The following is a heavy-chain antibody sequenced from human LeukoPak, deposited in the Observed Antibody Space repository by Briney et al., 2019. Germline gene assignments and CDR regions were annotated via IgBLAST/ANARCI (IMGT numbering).Heavy chain of an antibody. CDR3: ARRSSSSGYYYNYMDV. CDR1: GGTFSSYA. D-gene: IGHD6-6*01. Sequence: SVKVSCKASGGTFSSYAISWVRQAPGQGLEWMGGIIPIFGTANYAQKFQGRVTITADKSTSTAYMELSSLRSEDTAVYYCARRSSSSGYYYNYMDVWGKGTTVTVSS. CDR2: IIPIFGTA. V-gene: IGHV1-69*06. J-gene: IGHJ6*03.